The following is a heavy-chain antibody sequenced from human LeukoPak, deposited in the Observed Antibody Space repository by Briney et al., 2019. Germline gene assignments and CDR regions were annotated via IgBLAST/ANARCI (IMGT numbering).Heavy chain of an antibody. Sequence: GGSLRLSCAASGFTFSSFNMNWVRQAPGKGLEWVSSISSTSSLIWYADSLKGRFTISRDNAKNSLYLQMNSLRAEDTAVYYCARDQSSPYVSWGQGTLVTVSS. D-gene: IGHD3-16*01. J-gene: IGHJ4*02. CDR3: ARDQSSPYVS. CDR2: ISSTSSLI. V-gene: IGHV3-21*01. CDR1: GFTFSSFN.